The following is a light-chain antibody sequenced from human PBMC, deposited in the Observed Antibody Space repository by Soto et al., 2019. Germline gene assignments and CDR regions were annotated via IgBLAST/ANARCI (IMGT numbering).Light chain of an antibody. CDR3: KQYNSYGT. V-gene: IGKV1-5*03. Sequence: DIQMTQSPSTLSASVGDRVTITCRASQSIGSWLAWYRQKPGKAPKLLIYKASSLESGVPSRFSGSGSRTEFTITISSLQPDDFASYYCKQYNSYGTFGQGTKEEFK. J-gene: IGKJ1*01. CDR2: KAS. CDR1: QSIGSW.